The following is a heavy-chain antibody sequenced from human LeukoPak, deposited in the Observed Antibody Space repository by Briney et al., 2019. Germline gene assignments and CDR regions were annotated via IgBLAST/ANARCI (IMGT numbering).Heavy chain of an antibody. D-gene: IGHD3-16*01. CDR2: ISGTGGST. CDR3: ARVRGSYLDY. J-gene: IGHJ4*02. V-gene: IGHV3-23*01. Sequence: GGSLRLSCAVSGITLSNYGMSWVRQAPGKGLEWVSGISGTGGSTNYADSVKGRFTISRDNSKNTLYLQMNSLRAEDTAVYYCARVRGSYLDYWGQGTLVTVSS. CDR1: GITLSNYG.